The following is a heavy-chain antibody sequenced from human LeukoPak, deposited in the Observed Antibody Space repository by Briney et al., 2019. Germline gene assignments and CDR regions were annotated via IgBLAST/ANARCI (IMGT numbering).Heavy chain of an antibody. V-gene: IGHV4-59*12. J-gene: IGHJ1*01. D-gene: IGHD6-13*01. CDR2: MYYSGSI. CDR1: GVPLSTYY. CDR3: ASVRHNSSWDFQH. Sequence: SGTLSLTCTVSGVPLSTYYWSWIRQTPAKGLEWIGHMYYSGSISYNPSLKSRATISVDTSKNQFSLKLTSVTAADTAVYYCASVRHNSSWDFQHWGQGTLVTVSS.